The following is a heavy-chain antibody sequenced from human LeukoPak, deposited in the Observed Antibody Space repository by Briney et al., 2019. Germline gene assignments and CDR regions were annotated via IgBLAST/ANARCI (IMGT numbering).Heavy chain of an antibody. V-gene: IGHV3-23*01. J-gene: IGHJ6*02. Sequence: GVSLRLSCAASGFTFSSYAMSWVRQAPGKGLEWVSAISGSGGSTYYADSVKGRFTISRVNSKNTLYLQMNSLRAEDTAVYYCARNSPLYCSSTSCYGLGYYYGMDVWGQGTTVTVSS. CDR1: GFTFSSYA. CDR3: ARNSPLYCSSTSCYGLGYYYGMDV. CDR2: ISGSGGST. D-gene: IGHD2-2*01.